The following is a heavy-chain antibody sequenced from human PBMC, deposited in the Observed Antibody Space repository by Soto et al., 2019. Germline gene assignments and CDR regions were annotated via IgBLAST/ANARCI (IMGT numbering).Heavy chain of an antibody. CDR1: GYSFTSYW. V-gene: IGHV5-51*01. J-gene: IGHJ6*02. D-gene: IGHD2-15*01. Sequence: GESLKISCKGSGYSFTSYWIGWVRQMPGTGLEWMGIIYPGDSDTRYSPSFQGQVTISADKSIGTAYLQWSSLKASDTAMYYCARLGSNNHYLPYYGMDVWGQGTTVTVSS. CDR2: IYPGDSDT. CDR3: ARLGSNNHYLPYYGMDV.